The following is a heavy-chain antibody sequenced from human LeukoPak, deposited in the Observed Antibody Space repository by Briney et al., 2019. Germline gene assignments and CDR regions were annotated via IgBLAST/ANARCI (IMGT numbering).Heavy chain of an antibody. CDR1: GGSISSGGYY. D-gene: IGHD5-12*01. Sequence: NPSQTLSLTCTVSGGSISSGGYYWSWIRQHPGKGLEWIGYTYYSGSTYYNPSLKSRVTISVDTSKNQFSLKLSSVTAADTAVYYCARGLNQYRSLGYWGQGTLVTVSS. V-gene: IGHV4-31*03. CDR3: ARGLNQYRSLGY. CDR2: TYYSGST. J-gene: IGHJ4*02.